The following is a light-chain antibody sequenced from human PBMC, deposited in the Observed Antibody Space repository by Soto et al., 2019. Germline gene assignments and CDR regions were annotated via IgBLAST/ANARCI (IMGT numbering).Light chain of an antibody. CDR2: TAS. CDR1: QAIRND. J-gene: IGKJ5*01. CDR3: QQSRSWPPTIT. Sequence: IQMTQSPSSLSASVGDRVIITCRASQAIRNDLGWYQQKPGKAPKLLIYTASTLQSGVPSRFSGSGSGTEFTLTISSLQPDDFAVYYCQQSRSWPPTITFGQGTRLEIK. V-gene: IGKV1-17*01.